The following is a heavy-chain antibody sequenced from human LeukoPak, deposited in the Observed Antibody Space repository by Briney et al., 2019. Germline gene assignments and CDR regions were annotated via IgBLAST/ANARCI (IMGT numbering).Heavy chain of an antibody. V-gene: IGHV3-23*01. Sequence: GGSLRLSCAASGFTFSTASLHWVRQAPGRGLEWVSAFDTGFGTYYPDSLKGRFTISRDNSKNTLFLQMNSLRAEDTAVYYCAKFVGYRSIVGAAYFDYWGQGTLVTVSS. CDR1: GFTFSTAS. D-gene: IGHD1-26*01. CDR3: AKFVGYRSIVGAAYFDY. J-gene: IGHJ4*02. CDR2: FDTGFGT.